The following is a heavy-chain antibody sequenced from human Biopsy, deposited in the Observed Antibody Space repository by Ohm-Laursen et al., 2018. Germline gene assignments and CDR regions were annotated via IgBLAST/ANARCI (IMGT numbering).Heavy chain of an antibody. Sequence: SQTLSLTCIVSGDSISGGGYYWSWIRQHPGKGLEWIGYIHYMGSTNYNPSLKSRVTISVDTSKNQFSLRLNSVAAADTAVYYCARATNSTGWPYYYFYGMDVWGQGTTVTVSS. D-gene: IGHD2/OR15-2a*01. CDR3: ARATNSTGWPYYYFYGMDV. CDR2: IHYMGST. J-gene: IGHJ6*02. V-gene: IGHV4-31*03. CDR1: GDSISGGGYY.